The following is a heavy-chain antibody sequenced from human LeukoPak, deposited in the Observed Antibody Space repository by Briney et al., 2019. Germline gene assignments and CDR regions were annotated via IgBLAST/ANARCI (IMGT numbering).Heavy chain of an antibody. V-gene: IGHV4-61*01. Sequence: SETLSLTCTVSGGSISTNSYYWSWIRQPPGKGLEWIGYIYYSGSTNYNPSLKSRVTISVDTSKNQFSLKLSSVTAADTAVYYCAKSGTRPLNWFDPWGQGTLVTVSS. CDR3: AKSGTRPLNWFDP. CDR2: IYYSGST. D-gene: IGHD1-1*01. J-gene: IGHJ5*02. CDR1: GGSISTNSYY.